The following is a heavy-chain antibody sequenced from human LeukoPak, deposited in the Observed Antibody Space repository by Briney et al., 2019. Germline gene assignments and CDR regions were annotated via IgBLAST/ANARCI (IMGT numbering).Heavy chain of an antibody. Sequence: ASVTVSCKASGYTFTGYYMHWVRQAPGQGLEWMGWINPNSGGTNYAQKFQGRVTMTRDTSISTAYMELSRLRSDDTAVYYCARTYYDFWSGYQPSNWFDPWGQGPLVTVSS. D-gene: IGHD3-3*01. CDR2: INPNSGGT. CDR1: GYTFTGYY. J-gene: IGHJ5*02. V-gene: IGHV1-2*02. CDR3: ARTYYDFWSGYQPSNWFDP.